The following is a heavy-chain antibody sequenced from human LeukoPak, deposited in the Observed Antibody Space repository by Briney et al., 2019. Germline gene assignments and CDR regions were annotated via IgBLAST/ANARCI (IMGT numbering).Heavy chain of an antibody. CDR2: ISYDGSNK. Sequence: PGGSLRLSCAASGFTFSSYGMHWVCQAPGKGLEWVAVISYDGSNKYYADSVKGRFTISRDNSKNTLYLQMNSLRAEDTAVYYCAKTTSHCSSTSCPFDYCGQGTLVTVSS. D-gene: IGHD2-2*01. CDR1: GFTFSSYG. J-gene: IGHJ4*02. V-gene: IGHV3-30*18. CDR3: AKTTSHCSSTSCPFDY.